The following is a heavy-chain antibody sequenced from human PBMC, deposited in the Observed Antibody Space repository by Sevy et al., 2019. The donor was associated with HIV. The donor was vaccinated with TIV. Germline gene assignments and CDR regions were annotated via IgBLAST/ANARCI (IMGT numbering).Heavy chain of an antibody. J-gene: IGHJ4*02. V-gene: IGHV3-23*01. D-gene: IGHD6-19*01. CDR1: GFTFSSYA. Sequence: GSLRLSCTASGFTFSSYAMSWVRQAPGKGLEWVSAIGGSGVTTYYADSVKGRFTISRDNSKNTLYLQMNSLRAEDTAVYYCAKDGLTYSSGSYFDFWGQGTLVTVSS. CDR2: IGGSGVTT. CDR3: AKDGLTYSSGSYFDF.